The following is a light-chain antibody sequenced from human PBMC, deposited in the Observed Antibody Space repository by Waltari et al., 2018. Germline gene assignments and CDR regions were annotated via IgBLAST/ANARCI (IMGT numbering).Light chain of an antibody. CDR1: SSNIGSHT. J-gene: IGLJ3*02. CDR3: AAWDDSLNGWV. CDR2: SNN. V-gene: IGLV1-44*01. Sequence: QPVLPQPPSASGTPGPSVTISCSGSSSNIGSHTLHRYQQLPGTAPKLLIYSNNQRPSGVPDRFSGSKSGTSASLAISGLQSEDEADYYCAAWDDSLNGWVFGGGTKLTVL.